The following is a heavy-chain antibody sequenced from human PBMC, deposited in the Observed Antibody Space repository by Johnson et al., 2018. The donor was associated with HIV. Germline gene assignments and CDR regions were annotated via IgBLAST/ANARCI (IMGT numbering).Heavy chain of an antibody. CDR2: ISYDGTYE. D-gene: IGHD3-22*01. V-gene: IGHV3-30*04. Sequence: QVQLVESGGGLVKPGGSLRLSCAASGFTFSTYAIHWVRQAPGKGLEWVAVISYDGTYEFYADSVKGRFTISRDNSKSTLYLQMSSLKTEDTAVYYCTTIHYDSSSPWAFDFWGQGTMVTVSS. CDR3: TTIHYDSSSPWAFDF. J-gene: IGHJ3*01. CDR1: GFTFSTYA.